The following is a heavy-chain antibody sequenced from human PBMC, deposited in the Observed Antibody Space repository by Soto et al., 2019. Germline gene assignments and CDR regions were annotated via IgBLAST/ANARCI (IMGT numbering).Heavy chain of an antibody. J-gene: IGHJ6*03. CDR1: GYIFTSYN. Sequence: QVQLVQSGAEVKKPGASVKVSCKASGYIFTSYNINWVRQAAGHGLEWMGWVNPDSGHTVYAQKFQGRVTMTRDTCIGTARMELRSLTPEDTGVYYCARSAPFSNAALGYLYYMDVWGKGASVTVSS. CDR2: VNPDSGHT. CDR3: ARSAPFSNAALGYLYYMDV. D-gene: IGHD4-4*01. V-gene: IGHV1-8*02.